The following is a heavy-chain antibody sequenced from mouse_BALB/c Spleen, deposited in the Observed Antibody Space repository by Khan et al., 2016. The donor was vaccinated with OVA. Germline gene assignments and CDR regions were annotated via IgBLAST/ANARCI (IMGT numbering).Heavy chain of an antibody. J-gene: IGHJ4*01. D-gene: IGHD2-10*01. Sequence: VQLQQSGPGLAAPSQSLSITCTISGFSLTNYGVHWVRQPPGKGLEWLAVIWSDGSTTYNSALKSRLTITKVNSQSQVFLKMNSLQTDDTAIYFCARQPYYHYNIMDVWGQGTSVTVSS. CDR1: GFSLTNYG. CDR2: IWSDGST. V-gene: IGHV2-6-1*01. CDR3: ARQPYYHYNIMDV.